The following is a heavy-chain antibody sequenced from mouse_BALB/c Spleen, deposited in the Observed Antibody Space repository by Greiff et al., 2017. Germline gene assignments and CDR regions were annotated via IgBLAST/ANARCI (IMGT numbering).Heavy chain of an antibody. CDR1: GYTFTSYW. V-gene: IGHV1-7*01. J-gene: IGHJ4*01. Sequence: VQLQQSGAELAKPGASVKMSCKASGYTFTSYWMHWVKQRPGQGLEWIGYINPSTGYTEYNQKFKDKATLTADKSSSTAYMQLSSLTSEDSAVYYCARGYGGGYAMDYWGQGTSVTVSS. D-gene: IGHD1-2*01. CDR3: ARGYGGGYAMDY. CDR2: INPSTGYT.